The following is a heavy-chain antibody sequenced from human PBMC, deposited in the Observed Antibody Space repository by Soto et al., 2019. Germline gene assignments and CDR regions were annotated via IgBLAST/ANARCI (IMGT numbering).Heavy chain of an antibody. CDR1: GYTFINFD. CDR2: MNPGSGKT. D-gene: IGHD6-13*01. V-gene: IGHV1-8*02. CDR3: ARMASAGTLNWFDP. J-gene: IGHJ5*02. Sequence: GASVKISCKASGYTFINFDISWVRQATGQGLEWMGWMNPGSGKTGYANKFQGRVTMTRDASTGTAHLELGSLTSEDTAVYYCARMASAGTLNWFDPWGQGTLVTVSS.